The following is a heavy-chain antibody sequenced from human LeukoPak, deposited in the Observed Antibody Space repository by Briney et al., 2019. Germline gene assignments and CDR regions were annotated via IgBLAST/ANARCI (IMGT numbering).Heavy chain of an antibody. CDR1: GYTFTEHF. J-gene: IGHJ4*02. Sequence: ASVKVSFKASGYTFTEHFIHWVRQAPGQGLQYMGWIHPASANTVYAQMFHGRVTLTRDTPATTTYMELSGLRSDDTAVYYCARDLRPANLWGQGTRVTVSS. D-gene: IGHD1-7*01. CDR2: IHPASANT. CDR3: ARDLRPANL. V-gene: IGHV1-2*02.